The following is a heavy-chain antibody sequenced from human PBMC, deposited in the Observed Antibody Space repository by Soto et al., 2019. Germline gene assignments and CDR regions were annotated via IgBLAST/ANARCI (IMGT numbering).Heavy chain of an antibody. D-gene: IGHD1-7*01. CDR1: GFAFSDYY. V-gene: IGHV3-11*01. CDR3: ARDRNWNYAYGDGEGLDP. CDR2: ISSSGSTI. J-gene: IGHJ5*02. Sequence: QVQLVESGGGLVKPGGSLRLSCAACGFAFSDYYMSWIRQAPGKGLEWVSYISSSGSTIYYADSVKGRFTISRDNAKNSLYLQMNSLRAEDTAVYYCARDRNWNYAYGDGEGLDPWGQGTLVTVSS.